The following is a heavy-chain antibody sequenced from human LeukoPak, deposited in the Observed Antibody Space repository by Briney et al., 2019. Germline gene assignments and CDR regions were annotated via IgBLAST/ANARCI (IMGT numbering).Heavy chain of an antibody. V-gene: IGHV4-59*08. CDR2: IYYSGST. D-gene: IGHD1-26*01. CDR1: GGSISSYY. Sequence: PSETLSLTCTVSGGSISSYYWSWIRQPPGKGLEWIGYIYYSGSTNYNPSLKIRVTISVAPSKNQFSLKLSSVTAADTAVYYCAGSGSGDAFDIWGQGTMVTVSS. CDR3: AGSGSGDAFDI. J-gene: IGHJ3*02.